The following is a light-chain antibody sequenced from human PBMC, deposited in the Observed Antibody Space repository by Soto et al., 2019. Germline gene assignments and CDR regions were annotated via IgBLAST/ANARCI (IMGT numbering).Light chain of an antibody. CDR3: QQSGDTPPWT. J-gene: IGKJ1*01. CDR2: AAS. CDR1: QSIRKY. V-gene: IGKV1-39*01. Sequence: DIQITQSPSSLAASAGDRVIITCRASQSIRKYLNWYQHEPGKVPTLLIYAASSLQSGVPSRFSGSGAGTEFTLTITSLQPEDFATYYCQQSGDTPPWTFGQGTKVDI.